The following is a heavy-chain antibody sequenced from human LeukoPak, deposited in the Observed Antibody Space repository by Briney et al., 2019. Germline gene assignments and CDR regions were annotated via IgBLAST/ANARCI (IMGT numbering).Heavy chain of an antibody. V-gene: IGHV4-59*01. CDR3: AREAEYHFDY. CDR1: GGSISSYY. Sequence: SETLSLTCTVSGGSISSYYWSWIRQPPGKGLEWIGYIYYSGSTNYNPSLKSRVTISVDTSKNQFSLKLSSVTAADTAVYYCAREAEYHFDYWGQGTLVTASS. CDR2: IYYSGST. D-gene: IGHD2-2*01. J-gene: IGHJ4*02.